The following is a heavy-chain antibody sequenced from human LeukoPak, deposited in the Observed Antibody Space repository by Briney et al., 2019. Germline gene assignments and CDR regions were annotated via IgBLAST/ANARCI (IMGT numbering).Heavy chain of an antibody. Sequence: PGGSLRPCYAASGFTISNYAMRWVRPAPGKGLEWVSGISGSGDSTYYADSVKGRFTISRDNSKNTLYLQMNSLRAGDTAVYFCARRSGVAVAGAFDYWGQGTLVTVS. V-gene: IGHV3-23*01. J-gene: IGHJ4*02. D-gene: IGHD6-19*01. CDR2: ISGSGDST. CDR3: ARRSGVAVAGAFDY. CDR1: GFTISNYA.